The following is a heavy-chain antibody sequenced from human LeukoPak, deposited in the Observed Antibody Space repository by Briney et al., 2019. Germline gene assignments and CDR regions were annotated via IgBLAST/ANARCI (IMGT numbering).Heavy chain of an antibody. D-gene: IGHD1-26*01. J-gene: IGHJ4*02. Sequence: GGSLRLSCAASGFTLSSCAMSWVCQAPGKGLEWVSAIGPDGKTYYADSVKGRFTISRDSSKNTLYLQMNSLRAEDTAAYFCVRRESGGNHFGYWGQGTLVTVSS. CDR2: IGPDGKT. CDR1: GFTLSSCA. V-gene: IGHV3-23*01. CDR3: VRRESGGNHFGY.